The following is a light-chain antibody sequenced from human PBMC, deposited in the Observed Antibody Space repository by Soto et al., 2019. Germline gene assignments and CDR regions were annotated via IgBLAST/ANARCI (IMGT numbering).Light chain of an antibody. Sequence: EIVMTQSPATLSVSPGERATLSCWASQSVGSNLAWYQHKPGQAPRLLIFGASSRATGIPARFSGSGSGTEFTLTISSLQSEDFAVYYCQQYNNWPPEYTFGQGTKLEIK. CDR1: QSVGSN. J-gene: IGKJ2*01. CDR3: QQYNNWPPEYT. V-gene: IGKV3-15*01. CDR2: GAS.